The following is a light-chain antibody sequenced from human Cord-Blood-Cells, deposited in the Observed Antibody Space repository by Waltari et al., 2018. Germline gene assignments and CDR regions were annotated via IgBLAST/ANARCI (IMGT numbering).Light chain of an antibody. Sequence: DIVMTQSPLSWTVTPGEPASISCRSSQSLLHSNGYNYLDWYLQKPGQSPQLLIYLGSNRASGVPDRFSGSGSGTDFTLKISRVEAEDVGVYYCMQALQTPFTFGPGTKVDIK. CDR2: LGS. J-gene: IGKJ3*01. CDR3: MQALQTPFT. CDR1: QSLLHSNGYNY. V-gene: IGKV2-28*01.